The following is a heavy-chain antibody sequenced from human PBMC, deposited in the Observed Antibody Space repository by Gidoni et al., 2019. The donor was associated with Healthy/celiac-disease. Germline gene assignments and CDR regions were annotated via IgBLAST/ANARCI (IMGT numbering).Heavy chain of an antibody. D-gene: IGHD6-19*01. CDR1: GGSISSYY. V-gene: IGHV4-59*01. CDR2: IYYSGST. Sequence: QVQLQESGPGLVTPSETLSLTCTVSGGSISSYYWSWIRQPPGKGLEWIGYIYYSGSTNYNPSLKSRVTISVDTSKNQFSLKLSSVTAADTAVYYCARGPRVAGVDYWGQGTLVTVSS. J-gene: IGHJ4*02. CDR3: ARGPRVAGVDY.